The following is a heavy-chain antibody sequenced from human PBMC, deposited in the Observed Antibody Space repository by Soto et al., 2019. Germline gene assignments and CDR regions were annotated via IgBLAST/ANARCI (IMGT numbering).Heavy chain of an antibody. CDR1: GFTFSSYA. D-gene: IGHD6-19*01. V-gene: IGHV3-30-3*01. J-gene: IGHJ4*02. CDR2: ISYDGSNK. Sequence: PGGSLRLSCAASGFTFSSYAMHWVRQAPGKGLEWVAVISYDGSNKYYADSVKGRFTISRDNSKNTLYLQMNSLRAEDTAAYYCATNSSGWYNYWGQGTLVTVSS. CDR3: ATNSSGWYNY.